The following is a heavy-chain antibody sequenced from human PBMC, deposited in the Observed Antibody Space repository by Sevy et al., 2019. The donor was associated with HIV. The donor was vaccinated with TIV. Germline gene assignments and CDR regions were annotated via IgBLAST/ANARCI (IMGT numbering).Heavy chain of an antibody. Sequence: PESLSLTCTVSGGSITSLYWNWIRQPPGKGLEWIANIYYNGHINYNPSLKSRVTLSLDTSKNQFSLRLSYVTAADTAMYYCAGENAWGRGYSWGQGTLVSVSS. CDR3: AGENAWGRGYS. D-gene: IGHD1-26*01. V-gene: IGHV4-59*08. CDR1: GGSITSLY. J-gene: IGHJ4*02. CDR2: IYYNGHI.